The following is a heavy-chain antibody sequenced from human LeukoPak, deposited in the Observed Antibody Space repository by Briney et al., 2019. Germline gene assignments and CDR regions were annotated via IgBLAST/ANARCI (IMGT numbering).Heavy chain of an antibody. D-gene: IGHD5-24*01. CDR3: ARHRAEMATITDDTFDM. Sequence: SSETLSLTCAVYGGSSSGYYWSWIRQSPGKGLEWIAEINHSGGTNYNPSLRSRVTVFLDTSKNQFSLRLTSVTAADTAVFYCARHRAEMATITDDTFDMWGRGTMVTVSS. J-gene: IGHJ3*02. CDR2: INHSGGT. CDR1: GGSSSGYY. V-gene: IGHV4-34*01.